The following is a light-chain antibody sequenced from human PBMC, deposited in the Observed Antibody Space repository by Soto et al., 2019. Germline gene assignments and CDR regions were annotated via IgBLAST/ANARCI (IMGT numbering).Light chain of an antibody. V-gene: IGKV1-6*02. J-gene: IGKJ1*01. CDR1: QDIGND. CDR2: GAS. CDR3: LQDHTYPWT. Sequence: IQMTQSPSSLSVSVTDRVTITCRASQDIGNDLGGYQQRPGEAPELLLYGASTLRSGVPSRFSGSGSGTHVALTINNLQPEDSATYFCLQDHTYPWTFGQGTKVEI.